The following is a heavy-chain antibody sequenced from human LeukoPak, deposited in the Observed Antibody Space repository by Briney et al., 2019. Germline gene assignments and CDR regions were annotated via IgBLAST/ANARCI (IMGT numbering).Heavy chain of an antibody. J-gene: IGHJ4*02. Sequence: GGSLRLSCAASGFTFHDYDMSWVRQAPGKGLEWVSTITGSGGTTYYADSVKGRFTISRDNSKNTLYLQMNSLRAEDTAVYYCAKGRGYCSGGSCYSGFDYRGQGTLVTVSS. CDR2: ITGSGGTT. CDR1: GFTFHDYD. V-gene: IGHV3-23*01. CDR3: AKGRGYCSGGSCYSGFDY. D-gene: IGHD2-15*01.